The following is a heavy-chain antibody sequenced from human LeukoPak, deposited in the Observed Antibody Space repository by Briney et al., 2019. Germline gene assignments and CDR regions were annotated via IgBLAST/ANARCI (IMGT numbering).Heavy chain of an antibody. CDR3: RRVGRSGWSFGSY. Sequence: GGSLRLSCAASGFSFSTYSMSWVRQAPGKGLEWVSSISSNSGSIYQADSVKGRFTISRDNAKNSLYLQMNSLRAEDTAVYYCRRVGRSGWSFGSYWGQEPWSPSPQ. V-gene: IGHV3-21*01. CDR1: GFSFSTYS. CDR2: ISSNSGSI. J-gene: IGHJ4*02. D-gene: IGHD6-19*01.